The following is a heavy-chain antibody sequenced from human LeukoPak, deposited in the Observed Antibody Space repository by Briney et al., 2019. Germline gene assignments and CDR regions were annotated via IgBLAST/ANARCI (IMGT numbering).Heavy chain of an antibody. J-gene: IGHJ4*02. CDR3: AREGRSSYNYFGY. Sequence: ASVTVSCTASGYTFTSYAMNWVRQAPGQGLEWMGWINTNTGNPTYAQGFTGRFVFSLDTSVSTAYLQISSLKAEDTAVYYCAREGRSSYNYFGYWGQGTLVTVSS. V-gene: IGHV7-4-1*02. CDR2: INTNTGNP. D-gene: IGHD5-24*01. CDR1: GYTFTSYA.